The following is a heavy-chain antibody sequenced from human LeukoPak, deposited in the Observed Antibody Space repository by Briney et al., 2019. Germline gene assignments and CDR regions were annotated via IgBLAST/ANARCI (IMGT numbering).Heavy chain of an antibody. D-gene: IGHD3-9*01. CDR1: GFTFSSYA. V-gene: IGHV3-23*01. CDR2: ISGSGGST. J-gene: IGHJ4*02. Sequence: PGGSLRLSCAASGFTFSSYAMSWVRQAPGKGLEWVSAISGSGGSTYYAGSVKGRFTISRDNSKNTLYLQMNSLRAEDTAVYYCAKVLLRYFDWLQVWGQGTLVTVSS. CDR3: AKVLLRYFDWLQV.